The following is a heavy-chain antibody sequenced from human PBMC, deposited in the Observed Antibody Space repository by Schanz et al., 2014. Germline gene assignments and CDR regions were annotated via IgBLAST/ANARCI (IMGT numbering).Heavy chain of an antibody. J-gene: IGHJ4*02. D-gene: IGHD6-13*01. Sequence: QVHLVQSGAEVKKPGSSVKVSCKASGGTFSSDTFSWVRQAPGQGLEWLGWMNPNSGNPGFAQKFRGRVTMTRNTSMSTAYIELHILTSEDTAVYYCASSGAGYSSSWDFDYWGQGTLVTVSS. CDR2: MNPNSGNP. CDR3: ASSGAGYSSSWDFDY. CDR1: GGTFSSDT. V-gene: IGHV1-8*01.